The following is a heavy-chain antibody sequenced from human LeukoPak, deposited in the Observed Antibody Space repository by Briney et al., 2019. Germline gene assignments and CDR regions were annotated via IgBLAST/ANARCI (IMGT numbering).Heavy chain of an antibody. CDR2: IWYDGSNK. V-gene: IGHV3-33*06. Sequence: PGGSLRLSCAASGFTFSSYGMHWVRQAPGKGLEWVAVIWYDGSNKYYADSAKGRFTISSDNSKNTLYLQMNSLRAEDTAVYYCAKETSIQGYLDYWGQGTLVTVSS. CDR3: AKETSIQGYLDY. D-gene: IGHD5-18*01. CDR1: GFTFSSYG. J-gene: IGHJ4*02.